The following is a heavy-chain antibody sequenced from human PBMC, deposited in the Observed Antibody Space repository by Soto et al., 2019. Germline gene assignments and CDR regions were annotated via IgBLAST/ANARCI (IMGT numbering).Heavy chain of an antibody. CDR2: IYPGDSDT. CDR3: ARHPFYDFRSGSQGGWLEP. CDR1: GYSFTNYW. V-gene: IGHV5-51*01. J-gene: IGHJ5*02. D-gene: IGHD3-3*01. Sequence: GESLEISCKGSGYSFTNYWIGCVRQMPGKGLEWMGIIYPGDSDTRYSPSFQGQVTISADKSISTAYLQWSSLKASDTAMYYCARHPFYDFRSGSQGGWLEPWGQGSLVTVSS.